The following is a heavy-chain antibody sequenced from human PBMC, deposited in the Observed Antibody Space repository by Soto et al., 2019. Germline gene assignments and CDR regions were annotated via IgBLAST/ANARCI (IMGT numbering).Heavy chain of an antibody. D-gene: IGHD3-22*01. CDR2: IIPIFGTA. Sequence: QVQLVQSGAEVKKPGSSVKVSCKASGGTFSSYAISWVRQAPGQGLEWMGGIIPIFGTANYAQKFQGRVTITADESTSTAYMELCSLRSEDTAVYFCARGLADNYYDSSGYPSFGYWGQGTLVTVSS. V-gene: IGHV1-69*01. J-gene: IGHJ4*02. CDR1: GGTFSSYA. CDR3: ARGLADNYYDSSGYPSFGY.